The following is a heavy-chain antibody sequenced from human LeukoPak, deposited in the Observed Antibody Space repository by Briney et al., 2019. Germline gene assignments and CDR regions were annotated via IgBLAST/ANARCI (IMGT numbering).Heavy chain of an antibody. CDR3: ARGGSSWSGYFQH. Sequence: GGSLRLSCAASGFTFSSYWIHWVRQAPGKGLVWVSRINSDGSSTTYADSVKGRFTISRDNAKNTLYLQMNSLRAEDTAVYYCARGGSSWSGYFQHWGQGTLVTDSS. CDR1: GFTFSSYW. J-gene: IGHJ1*01. D-gene: IGHD6-13*01. V-gene: IGHV3-74*01. CDR2: INSDGSST.